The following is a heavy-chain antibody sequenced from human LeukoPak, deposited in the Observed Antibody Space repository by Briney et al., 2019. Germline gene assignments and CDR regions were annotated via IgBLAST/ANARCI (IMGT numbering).Heavy chain of an antibody. CDR3: ASERRYSSGRWDYYFDY. V-gene: IGHV4-30-2*01. J-gene: IGHJ4*02. CDR2: IYHSGST. Sequence: SQTLSLTCAVSGGSISSGGYSWSWIRQPPGKGLEWIGYIYHSGSTYYNPSLKSRVTISVDRSKNQFSLRLSSVTAADTAVYSCASERRYSSGRWDYYFDYWGQGTLVTVSS. D-gene: IGHD6-19*01. CDR1: GGSISSGGYS.